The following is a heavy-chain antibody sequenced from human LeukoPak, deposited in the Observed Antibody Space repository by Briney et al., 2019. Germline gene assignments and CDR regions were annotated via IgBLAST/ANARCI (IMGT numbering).Heavy chain of an antibody. CDR1: GYTFTNYG. Sequence: VASVKVSCKASGYTFTNYGVNWVRQAPGQGLEWMGWINTNTGNPTYAQGFTERFVFSLDTSVSTAYLQISSLKAEDTAVYYCARPYRIAAAGVWFDPWGQGTLVTVSS. J-gene: IGHJ5*02. CDR3: ARPYRIAAAGVWFDP. D-gene: IGHD6-13*01. CDR2: INTNTGNP. V-gene: IGHV7-4-1*02.